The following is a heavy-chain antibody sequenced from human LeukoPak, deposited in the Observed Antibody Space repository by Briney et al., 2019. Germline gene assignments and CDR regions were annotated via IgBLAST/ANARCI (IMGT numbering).Heavy chain of an antibody. CDR2: IYHSGST. CDR3: ARVRDVVVTAINRYFDL. V-gene: IGHV4-30-2*01. Sequence: KASETLSLTCAVSGGSISRGGYSWSWIRQPPGKGLEWIGYIYHSGSTYYNPSLKSRVTISVDRSKNQFSLKLSSVTAADTAVYYCARVRDVVVTAINRYFDLWAVAPWSLSPQ. CDR1: GGSISRGGYS. J-gene: IGHJ2*01. D-gene: IGHD2-21*02.